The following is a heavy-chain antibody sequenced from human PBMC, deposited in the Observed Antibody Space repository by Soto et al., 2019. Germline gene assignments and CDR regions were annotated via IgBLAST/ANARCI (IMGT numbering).Heavy chain of an antibody. D-gene: IGHD1-1*01. CDR3: AREVQYWFDP. J-gene: IGHJ5*02. CDR1: GGSISNYY. CDR2: IYKSGTT. V-gene: IGHV4-59*01. Sequence: ETLSLTCSVSGGSISNYYWSWIRQPPGKGLEWIGYIYKSGTTSYNPSLKSRVTISIDTSKNQFSLRLSSVTAADTAVYYCAREVQYWFDPWGQGTLVTVSS.